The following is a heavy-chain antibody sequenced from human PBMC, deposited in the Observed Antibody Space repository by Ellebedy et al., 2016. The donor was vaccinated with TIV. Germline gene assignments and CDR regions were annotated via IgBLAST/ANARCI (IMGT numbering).Heavy chain of an antibody. V-gene: IGHV3-15*01. D-gene: IGHD2-15*01. CDR1: GLTFSNSW. CDR2: IKSKSDGGTI. Sequence: GGSLRLSXGVAGLTFSNSWMNWVRQAPGKGLEWVGRIKSKSDGGTIDYAAPVKDRFTISRDDSKNTLYLQMNSLKVEDTAVYYCTTGLYWHWGQGTLVTVSS. CDR3: TTGLYWH. J-gene: IGHJ4*02.